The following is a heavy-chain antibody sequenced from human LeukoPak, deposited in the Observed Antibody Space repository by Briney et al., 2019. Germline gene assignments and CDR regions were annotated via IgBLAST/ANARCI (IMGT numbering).Heavy chain of an antibody. CDR1: GGSINNYY. J-gene: IGHJ3*02. V-gene: IGHV4-4*07. Sequence: SETLSLTCTVSGGSINNYYWSWIRQPAGKGLEWIGRIYTRGSTNYNHSLKSRVTISVDTSKNQFSLKLSSVTAADTAVYYCARGRYCSADICSGGDAFDIWGQGTMVSVSS. D-gene: IGHD2-15*01. CDR3: ARGRYCSADICSGGDAFDI. CDR2: IYTRGST.